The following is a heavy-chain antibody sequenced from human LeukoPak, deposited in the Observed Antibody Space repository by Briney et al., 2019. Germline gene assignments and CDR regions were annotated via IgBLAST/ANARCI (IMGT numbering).Heavy chain of an antibody. CDR2: ISGSGGKT. CDR1: GFTFSSYA. V-gene: IGHV3-23*01. J-gene: IGHJ4*02. CDR3: AKDLNDNSFDY. Sequence: PGGSLRLSCVVSGFTFSSYAMSWVCQAPGKGLEWVSAISGSGGKTNYADSVKGRFTISRDNSKNTLYLQMNSLRAEDTAVYYCAKDLNDNSFDYWGQGALITVSS. D-gene: IGHD3-22*01.